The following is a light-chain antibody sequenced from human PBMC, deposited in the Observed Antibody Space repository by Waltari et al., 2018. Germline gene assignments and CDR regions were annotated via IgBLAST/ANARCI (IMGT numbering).Light chain of an antibody. Sequence: QLVLTQSPSASASLGASVKLTCTLSSGHSSNVIAWHQQQPEKGPRYLMKVNSDGSHSKGDKIPQRLPGSSSGAEHYLTISSLQSEDEADYYCQTGGHGTWVFGGGTKLTVL. CDR2: VNSDGSH. CDR1: SGHSSNV. J-gene: IGLJ3*02. V-gene: IGLV4-69*01. CDR3: QTGGHGTWV.